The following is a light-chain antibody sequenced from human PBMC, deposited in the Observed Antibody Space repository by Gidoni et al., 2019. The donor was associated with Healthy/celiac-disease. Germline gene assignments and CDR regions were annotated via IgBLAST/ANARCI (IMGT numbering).Light chain of an antibody. V-gene: IGLV3-19*01. Sequence: SELTQDPAVSVALGQTVTITCQGDSLRNYYAAWFQQKPGQAPVLIIYGKNNRPSGIPDRFSGSSSGKTASLTIAGAQVEDEADYYCDSRDTSGNHVLFGGGTKLTVL. CDR2: GKN. CDR3: DSRDTSGNHVL. J-gene: IGLJ2*01. CDR1: SLRNYY.